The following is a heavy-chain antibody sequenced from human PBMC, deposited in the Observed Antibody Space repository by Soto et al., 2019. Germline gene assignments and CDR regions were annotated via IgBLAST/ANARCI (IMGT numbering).Heavy chain of an antibody. J-gene: IGHJ4*02. D-gene: IGHD6-19*01. CDR2: IYHSGST. Sequence: QLQLQESGSGLVKPSQTLSLTCAVSGGSISSGGYSWSWIRQPPGKGLEWIGYIYHSGSTYYNPSLKSRVTISVDRGKNQFSLKLSSVTAADTAVYYCARAGGLGAVAVDYGGQGTLVTVSS. CDR3: ARAGGLGAVAVDY. V-gene: IGHV4-30-2*01. CDR1: GGSISSGGYS.